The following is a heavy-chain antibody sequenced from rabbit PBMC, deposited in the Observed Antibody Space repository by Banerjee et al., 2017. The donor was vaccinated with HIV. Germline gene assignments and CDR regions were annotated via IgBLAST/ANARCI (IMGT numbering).Heavy chain of an antibody. CDR1: GFDFSSYG. V-gene: IGHV1S45*01. CDR2: INTSSGNT. D-gene: IGHD4-1*01. Sequence: QEQVVESGGGLVQPGGSLKLSCKASGFDFSSYGVSWVRQAPGKGLEWIACINTSSGNTVYASWAKGRFTISKTSSTTVTLQMTSLTAADTATYFCARDLAGVTGWNFGLWGPGTLVTVS. J-gene: IGHJ4*01. CDR3: ARDLAGVTGWNFGL.